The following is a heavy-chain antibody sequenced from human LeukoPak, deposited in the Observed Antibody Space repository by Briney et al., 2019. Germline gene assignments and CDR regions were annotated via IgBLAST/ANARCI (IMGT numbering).Heavy chain of an antibody. CDR1: GFTFSSYG. V-gene: IGHV3-30*03. CDR3: AREGTTDSVPFDY. D-gene: IGHD4-11*01. CDR2: ISYDGSNK. J-gene: IGHJ4*02. Sequence: GGSLRLSCAASGFTFSSYGMHWVRQAPGKGLEWVAVISYDGSNKYYADSVKGRFTISRDNSKNTLYLQMNSLRAEDTAVYYCAREGTTDSVPFDYWGQGTLVTVSS.